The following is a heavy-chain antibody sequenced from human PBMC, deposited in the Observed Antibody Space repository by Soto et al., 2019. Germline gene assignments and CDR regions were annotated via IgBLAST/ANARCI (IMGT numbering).Heavy chain of an antibody. J-gene: IGHJ6*02. CDR3: ARAVRSQYYEMDV. Sequence: QVHLQESGPGLVKPSQTLSLTCSVSGGSISSGDYYWSWIRQPPGEGLEWIGYIYYSGRSYYNSSLKSRLTISVDTSKNQFSLNLTSAAVADTAIYYCARAVRSQYYEMDVWGQGTTVTVSS. V-gene: IGHV4-30-4*01. CDR1: GGSISSGDYY. CDR2: IYYSGRS.